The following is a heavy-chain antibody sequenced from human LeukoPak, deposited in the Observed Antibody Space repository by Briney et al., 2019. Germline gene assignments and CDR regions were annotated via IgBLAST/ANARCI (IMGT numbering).Heavy chain of an antibody. CDR3: ARSVPDYTRFDY. Sequence: GRSLRLSCAASGFTLSGFAMHWVRQAPGKGLEWVSTFKTKYHQVYYAESVRGRFTISTDNSRNTVFLQMNSLRADDTALYYCARSVPDYTRFDYWGQGALVTVSS. D-gene: IGHD4-11*01. V-gene: IGHV3-23*05. CDR2: FKTKYHQV. CDR1: GFTLSGFA. J-gene: IGHJ4*02.